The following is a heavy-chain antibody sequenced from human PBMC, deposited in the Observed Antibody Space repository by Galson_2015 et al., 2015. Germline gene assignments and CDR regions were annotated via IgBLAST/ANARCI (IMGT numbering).Heavy chain of an antibody. CDR1: GFTFSRSA. V-gene: IGHV3-23*01. D-gene: IGHD6-19*01. CDR3: LKGGWGTTFDS. J-gene: IGHJ4*02. Sequence: LRLSCAASGFTFSRSAMTWVRQAPGKGLEWVSSIGGSGLDWVSSISGSGATTYYTDSVKGRFTISRDNSKNTLYLQVSSLRADDTAVYYCLKGGWGTTFDSWGQGTLVTVSS. CDR2: IGGSGLDWVSSISGSGATT.